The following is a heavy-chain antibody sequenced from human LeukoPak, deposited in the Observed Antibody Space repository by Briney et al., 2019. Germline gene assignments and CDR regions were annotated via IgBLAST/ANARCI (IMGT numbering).Heavy chain of an antibody. CDR3: AKVVGGLVPAPTDY. J-gene: IGHJ4*02. Sequence: GGSLRLSCAASGFTFSTYGMHWVRQAPGKGLEWVAYISYEANNEQYAESVKGRFTISRDNSKNTLYLQMNSLRPEDTAVYYCAKVVGGLVPAPTDYWGQGTLVTVSS. CDR2: ISYEANNE. D-gene: IGHD2-2*01. V-gene: IGHV3-30*02. CDR1: GFTFSTYG.